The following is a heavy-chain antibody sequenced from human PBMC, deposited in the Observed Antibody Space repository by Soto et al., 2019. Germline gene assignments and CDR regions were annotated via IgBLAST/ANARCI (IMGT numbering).Heavy chain of an antibody. CDR3: ARNCSYCNAGGPGIWFDP. D-gene: IGHD2-8*02. V-gene: IGHV3-11*01. J-gene: IGHJ5*02. Sequence: QVQLVESGGGLVKPGGSLRLSCAASGFTFSDYSMSWIRQAPGKGLEWGSYISSSGSTIYYTDSVKGRFTISRDNAKNSYYLEMNSLKTEDTAVDHCARNCSYCNAGGPGIWFDPWGQGTLITVSS. CDR2: ISSSGSTI. CDR1: GFTFSDYS.